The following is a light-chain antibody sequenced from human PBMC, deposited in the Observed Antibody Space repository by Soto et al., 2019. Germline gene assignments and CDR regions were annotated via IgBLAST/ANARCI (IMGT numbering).Light chain of an antibody. V-gene: IGKV1-39*01. Sequence: DLQMAQSPSSLSASVGDRVTITCRASQYINIYLNWYQQKPGKAPKLLIYAASNLQGGVPSRFSGSGSVTDFTLTISSLQPEDFATYYCQQSYSTPHTFGQGTKLEIK. CDR2: AAS. J-gene: IGKJ2*01. CDR3: QQSYSTPHT. CDR1: QYINIY.